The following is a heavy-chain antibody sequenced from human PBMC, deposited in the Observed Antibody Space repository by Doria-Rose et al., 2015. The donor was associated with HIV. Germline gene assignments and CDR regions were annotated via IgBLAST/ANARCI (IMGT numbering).Heavy chain of an antibody. J-gene: IGHJ4*02. CDR2: IFSDDER. V-gene: IGHV2-26*01. D-gene: IGHD6-13*01. Sequence: QVQLVQSGPVLVKPTETLTLTCTVSGVSLSSPGMGVSWIRQPPGKALEWLANIFSDDERSYKPSPKSRLTISRGTTKGQVVLTMTDMDPVDTATYYCARIKSSRWYHKYYFDFWVQGTLVIVSA. CDR1: GVSLSSPGMG. CDR3: ARIKSSRWYHKYYFDF.